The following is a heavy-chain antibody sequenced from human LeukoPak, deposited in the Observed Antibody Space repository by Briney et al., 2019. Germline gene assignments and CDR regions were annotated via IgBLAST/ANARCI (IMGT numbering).Heavy chain of an antibody. CDR2: VSSSSSYI. CDR1: GFTFSSYS. V-gene: IGHV3-21*01. D-gene: IGHD2-2*02. CDR3: AREARVVPAAIYEGGFDY. Sequence: GGSLRLSCAASGFTFSSYSMNWVRQAPGKGLEWVSSVSSSSSYIYYADSVKGRFTISRDNAKNSLYLQMNSLRAEDTAVYYCAREARVVPAAIYEGGFDYWGQGTLVTVSS. J-gene: IGHJ4*02.